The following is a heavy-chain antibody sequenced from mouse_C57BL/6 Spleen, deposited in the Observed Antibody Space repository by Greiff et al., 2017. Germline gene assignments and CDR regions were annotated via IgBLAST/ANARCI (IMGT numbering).Heavy chain of an antibody. CDR1: GYTFTSYW. D-gene: IGHD2-5*01. CDR2: IDPSDSYT. J-gene: IGHJ3*01. V-gene: IGHV1-59*01. CDR3: ARRGSNYVGFAY. Sequence: QVQLQQPGAELVRPGTSVKLSCKASGYTFTSYWMHWVKQRPGQGLEWIGVIDPSDSYTNYNQKFKGKATLTVDTSSSTAYMQLSSLTSEDAAVYYCARRGSNYVGFAYWGQGTLVTVSA.